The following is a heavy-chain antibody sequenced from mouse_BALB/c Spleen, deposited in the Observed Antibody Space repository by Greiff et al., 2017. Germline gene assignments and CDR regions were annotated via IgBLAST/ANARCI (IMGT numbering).Heavy chain of an antibody. J-gene: IGHJ4*01. Sequence: VQLVESGAELVKPGASVKLSCKASGYTFTSYYMYWVKQRPGQGLEWIGEINPSNGGTNFNEKFKSKATLTVDKSSSTAYMQLSSLTSEDSAVYYCTRTYDYDPLYAMDYWGQGTSVTVSS. CDR1: GYTFTSYY. CDR2: INPSNGGT. D-gene: IGHD2-4*01. V-gene: IGHV1S81*02. CDR3: TRTYDYDPLYAMDY.